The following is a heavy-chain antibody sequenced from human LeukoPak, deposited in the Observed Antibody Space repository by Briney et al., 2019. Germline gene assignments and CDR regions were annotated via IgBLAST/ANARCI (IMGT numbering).Heavy chain of an antibody. CDR1: GGSISSGDYY. J-gene: IGHJ4*02. CDR2: IYESGRT. V-gene: IGHV4-30-2*01. CDR3: ARVGTSIAAFDY. Sequence: SETLSLTCTVSGGSISSGDYYWSWIRQPPGKGLEWIGYIYESGRTDFNPSLKSRVTISIDRSKNQFSLKLSSVTAADTAVYYCARVGTSIAAFDYWGQGTLVTVSS. D-gene: IGHD6-6*01.